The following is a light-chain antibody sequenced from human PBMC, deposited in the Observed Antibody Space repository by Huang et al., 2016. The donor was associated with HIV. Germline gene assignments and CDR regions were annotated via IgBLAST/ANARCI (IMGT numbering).Light chain of an antibody. Sequence: EIVLTQSPATLSLSPGARATLSCRASQSVSDDLAWYQQKPGQAPRRLIYEASNRATGIPARFRGSGSGTDFTLTIDSLEPEDFAVYYCQHRSSWSLTFGGGTKVEIK. CDR1: QSVSDD. CDR2: EAS. V-gene: IGKV3-11*01. CDR3: QHRSSWSLT. J-gene: IGKJ4*01.